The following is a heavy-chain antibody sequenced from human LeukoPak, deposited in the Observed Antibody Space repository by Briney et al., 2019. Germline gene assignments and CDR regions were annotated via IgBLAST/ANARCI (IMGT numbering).Heavy chain of an antibody. CDR1: GGSISNSNW. CDR2: IFHSGST. Sequence: SETLSLTCAVSGGSISNSNWWSWVRQPPGKGLEWIGEIFHSGSTNYNPSLKSRVTISVDKSKNQFSLKLSSVTAADTAVYYCARDYCSGGSCYWFDPWGQGTLVTVSS. J-gene: IGHJ5*02. CDR3: ARDYCSGGSCYWFDP. D-gene: IGHD2-15*01. V-gene: IGHV4-4*02.